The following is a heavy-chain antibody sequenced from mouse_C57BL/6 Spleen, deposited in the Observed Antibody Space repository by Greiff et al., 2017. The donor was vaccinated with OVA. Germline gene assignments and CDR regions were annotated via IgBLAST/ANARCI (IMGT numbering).Heavy chain of an antibody. Sequence: QVHVKQPGAELVRPGSSVKLSCKASGYTFTSYWMDWVKQRPGQGLEWIGNIYPSDSETHYNQKFKDKATLTVDKSSSTAYMQLSSLTSEDSAVYYCARSPLSSYWYCDVWGTGTTVTVSS. V-gene: IGHV1-61*01. CDR3: ARSPLSSYWYCDV. CDR1: GYTFTSYW. CDR2: IYPSDSET. D-gene: IGHD1-1*01. J-gene: IGHJ1*03.